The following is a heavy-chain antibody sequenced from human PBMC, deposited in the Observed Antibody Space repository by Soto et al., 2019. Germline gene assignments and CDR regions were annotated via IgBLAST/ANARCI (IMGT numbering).Heavy chain of an antibody. CDR3: PRDRSDSLNSFDAFDI. CDR2: ISYSARP. CDR1: CASVSSGVHC. J-gene: IGHJ3*02. Sequence: PSETLSLTCTVSCASVSSGVHCWGWIRQQPRKGLEWIAYISYSARPDSNPSLKSRVPISIDMSKSQISLKVRSVTAADTAVYYCPRDRSDSLNSFDAFDIWGQGTMVTVS. V-gene: IGHV4-61*08. D-gene: IGHD3-22*01.